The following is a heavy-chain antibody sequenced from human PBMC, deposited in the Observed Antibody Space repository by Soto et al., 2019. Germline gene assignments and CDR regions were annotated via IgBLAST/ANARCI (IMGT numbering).Heavy chain of an antibody. V-gene: IGHV1-24*01. CDR2: FDPEDGET. CDR1: GYTLTELS. CDR3: ASLWFGELPQYYFAY. J-gene: IGHJ4*02. Sequence: ASVKVSCKASGYTLTELSMHWVRQAPGKGLEWMGGFDPEDGETIYAQKFQGRVTMTEDTSTDTAYMELSSLRSEDTAVYYCASLWFGELPQYYFAYWGQGTLVTVSS. D-gene: IGHD3-10*01.